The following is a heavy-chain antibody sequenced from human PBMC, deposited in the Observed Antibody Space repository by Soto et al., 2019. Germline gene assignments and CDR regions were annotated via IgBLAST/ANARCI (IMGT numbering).Heavy chain of an antibody. CDR1: GFTFSSYA. J-gene: IGHJ4*02. V-gene: IGHV3-23*01. Sequence: GGSLRLSCAASGFTFSSYAMSWVRQAPGKGLEWVSTISGSGDSTYYADSVRGRFTISRDNSKNTLYLQMNSLRAEDTAVYYCAKETLGYCSSGSCRIDYWGQGTLVTAPQ. D-gene: IGHD2-15*01. CDR2: ISGSGDST. CDR3: AKETLGYCSSGSCRIDY.